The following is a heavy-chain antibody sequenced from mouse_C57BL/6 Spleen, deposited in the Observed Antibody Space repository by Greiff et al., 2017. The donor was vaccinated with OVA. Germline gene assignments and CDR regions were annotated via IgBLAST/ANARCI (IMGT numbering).Heavy chain of an antibody. V-gene: IGHV1-26*01. CDR3: ASGALGFDY. J-gene: IGHJ2*01. Sequence: VQLQQSGPELVKPGASVKISCKASGYTFTDYYMNWVKQSHGKSLEWIGDINPNNGGTSYNQKFKGKATLTVDKSSSTAYMELRSLTSEDSAVYYCASGALGFDYWGQGTTLTVAS. CDR2: INPNNGGT. D-gene: IGHD3-1*01. CDR1: GYTFTDYY.